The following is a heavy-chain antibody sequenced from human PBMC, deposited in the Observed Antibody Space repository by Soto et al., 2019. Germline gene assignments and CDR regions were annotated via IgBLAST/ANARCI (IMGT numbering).Heavy chain of an antibody. CDR3: ARGPDCSSTSCSMPGYYYGSGSYRLDY. D-gene: IGHD3-10*01. Sequence: HPGGSLRLSCAASGFTFSSYSMNWVRQAPGKGLEWVSYISSSSSTIYYADSVKGRFTISRDNAKNSLYLQMNSLRDEDTAVYYCARGPDCSSTSCSMPGYYYGSGSYRLDYWGQGTLVTVSS. CDR1: GFTFSSYS. CDR2: ISSSSSTI. J-gene: IGHJ4*02. V-gene: IGHV3-48*02.